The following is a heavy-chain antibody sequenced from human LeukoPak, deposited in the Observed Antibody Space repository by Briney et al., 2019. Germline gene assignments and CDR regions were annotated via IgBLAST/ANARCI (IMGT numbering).Heavy chain of an antibody. CDR1: GFTFSSYA. CDR2: ISYDGSNK. V-gene: IGHV3-30*04. CDR3: ARDGRDSYNYGPAFDY. J-gene: IGHJ4*02. Sequence: GGSLRLSCAASGFTFSSYAMHWVRQAPGKGLEWVAVISYDGSNKYYADSVKGRFTISRDNSKNTLYLQMNSLRAEDTAVYYCARDGRDSYNYGPAFDYWGQGTLVTVSS. D-gene: IGHD5-24*01.